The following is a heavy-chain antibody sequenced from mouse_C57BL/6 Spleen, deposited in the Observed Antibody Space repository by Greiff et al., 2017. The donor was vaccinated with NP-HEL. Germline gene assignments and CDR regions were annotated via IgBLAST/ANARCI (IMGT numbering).Heavy chain of an antibody. D-gene: IGHD1-1*01. CDR3: ASGYYYGYWYFDV. V-gene: IGHV5-17*01. CDR2: ISSGSSTI. J-gene: IGHJ1*03. Sequence: EVKLVESGGGLVKPGGSLKLSCAASGFTFSDYGMHWVRQAPEKGLEWVAYISSGSSTIYYADTVKGRFTISRDNAKNTLFLQMTSLRSEDTAMYYCASGYYYGYWYFDVWGTGTTVTVSS. CDR1: GFTFSDYG.